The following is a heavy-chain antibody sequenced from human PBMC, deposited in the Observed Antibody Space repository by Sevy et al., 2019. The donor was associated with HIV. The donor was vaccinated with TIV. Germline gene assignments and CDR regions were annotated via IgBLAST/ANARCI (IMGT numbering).Heavy chain of an antibody. J-gene: IGHJ6*02. CDR3: ARARWYYGSGSYYNVKRGCHYGMDV. CDR2: INHSGST. V-gene: IGHV4-34*01. Sequence: SETLSLTCAVYGGSFSGYYWSWIRQPPGKGLEWIGEINHSGSTNYNPSLKSRVTISVDTSKNQFSLKLSSVTAADTAVYYCARARWYYGSGSYYNVKRGCHYGMDVWGQGTTVTVSS. D-gene: IGHD3-10*01. CDR1: GGSFSGYY.